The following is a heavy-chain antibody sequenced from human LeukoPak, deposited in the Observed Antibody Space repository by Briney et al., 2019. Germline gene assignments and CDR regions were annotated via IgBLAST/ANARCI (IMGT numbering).Heavy chain of an antibody. CDR1: GLTFSSYS. D-gene: IGHD2-2*01. Sequence: GGSLRLSCAASGLTFSSYSMNWVRQAPGRGLEWVSSISSSSSYIYYADSVKGRFTISRDNAKNSLYLQMNSLRAEDTAVYYCARGALAYCSSTSCFYFDYWGQGTLVTVSS. V-gene: IGHV3-21*01. CDR3: ARGALAYCSSTSCFYFDY. J-gene: IGHJ4*02. CDR2: ISSSSSYI.